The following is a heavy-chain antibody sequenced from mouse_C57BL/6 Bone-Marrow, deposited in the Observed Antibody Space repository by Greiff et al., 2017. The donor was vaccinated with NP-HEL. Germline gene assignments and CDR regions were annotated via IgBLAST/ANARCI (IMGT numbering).Heavy chain of an antibody. CDR2: IYPGSGST. Sequence: QVQLQQPGAELVKPGASVKMSCKASGYTFTSYWITWVKQRPGQGLEWIGDIYPGSGSTNYNEKFKSKATPTVDTSSSTAYMQLSSLTSEDSAVYYCARDDDGYYYAFDYWGQGTTLTVSS. J-gene: IGHJ2*01. CDR1: GYTFTSYW. V-gene: IGHV1-55*01. D-gene: IGHD2-3*01. CDR3: ARDDDGYYYAFDY.